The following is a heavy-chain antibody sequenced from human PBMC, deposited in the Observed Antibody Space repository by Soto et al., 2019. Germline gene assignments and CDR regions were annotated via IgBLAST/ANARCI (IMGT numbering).Heavy chain of an antibody. V-gene: IGHV4-31*03. CDR3: AREPSI. Sequence: QVQLQESGPGLVKPSQTLSLTCTVSGGSISSGGYYWTWIRQHPGKGLEWIGYIYYSGRTYYNPTLKSRATISVDTSKNHFSLKLSSGTAGDTAVYYCAREPSIWGQGTLVTVSS. CDR1: GGSISSGGYY. J-gene: IGHJ4*02. CDR2: IYYSGRT.